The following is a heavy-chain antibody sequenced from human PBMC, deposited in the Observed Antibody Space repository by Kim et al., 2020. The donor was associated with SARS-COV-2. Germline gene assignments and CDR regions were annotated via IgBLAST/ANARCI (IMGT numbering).Heavy chain of an antibody. V-gene: IGHV3-30*18. CDR1: GFTFSSYG. CDR2: ISYDGSNK. CDR3: AKGGRYFDWLFDY. D-gene: IGHD3-9*01. Sequence: GSLRLSCAASGFTFSSYGMHWVRQAPGKGLEWVAVISYDGSNKYYADSVKGRFTISRDNSKNTLYLQMNSLRAEDTAVYYCAKGGRYFDWLFDYWGQGT. J-gene: IGHJ4*02.